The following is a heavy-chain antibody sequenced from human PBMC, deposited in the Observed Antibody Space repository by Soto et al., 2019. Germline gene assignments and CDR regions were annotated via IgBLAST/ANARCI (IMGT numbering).Heavy chain of an antibody. V-gene: IGHV1-2*02. D-gene: IGHD1-20*01. CDR3: AREPGITGNPYYYYGMDV. CDR2: INPNSGGT. Sequence: QVQLVQSGAEVKKPGASVKVSCKASGYTFTGYYMHWVRQAPGQGLEWMGWINPNSGGTNYAQKFQGRVTMTMDTSISTAYMELSRLRSDDTAVYYCAREPGITGNPYYYYGMDVWGQGTTVTVSS. J-gene: IGHJ6*02. CDR1: GYTFTGYY.